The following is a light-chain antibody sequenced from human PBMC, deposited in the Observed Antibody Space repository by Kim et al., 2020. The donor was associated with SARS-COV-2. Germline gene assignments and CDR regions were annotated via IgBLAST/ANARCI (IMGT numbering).Light chain of an antibody. CDR2: RNN. J-gene: IGLJ3*02. CDR3: SAWDSSLSAWV. V-gene: IGLV10-54*01. CDR1: SNNVGNQG. Sequence: SQTATLPCTGNSNNVGNQGAAWLQQHLGHPPKLLFYRNNNRPSGISERLSASRSGNTASLTITGLQPEDEADCNCSAWDSSLSAWVFGGGTKLTVL.